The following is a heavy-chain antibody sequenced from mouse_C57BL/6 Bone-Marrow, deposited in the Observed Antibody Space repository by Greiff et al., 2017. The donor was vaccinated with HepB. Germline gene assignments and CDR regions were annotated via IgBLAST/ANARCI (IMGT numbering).Heavy chain of an antibody. CDR3: AAYYSNFYYAMDY. D-gene: IGHD2-5*01. CDR2: INPSSGYT. J-gene: IGHJ4*01. V-gene: IGHV1-7*01. CDR1: GYTFTSYW. Sequence: QVQLQQSGAELAKPGASVKLSCKASGYTFTSYWMHWVKQRPGQGLEWIGYINPSSGYTKYNQKFKDKATLTADKSSSTAYMQLSSLTSEDSAVYYCAAYYSNFYYAMDYWGQGTSVTVAS.